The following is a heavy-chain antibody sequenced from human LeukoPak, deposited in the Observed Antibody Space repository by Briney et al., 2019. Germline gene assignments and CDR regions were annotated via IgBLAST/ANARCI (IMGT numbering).Heavy chain of an antibody. J-gene: IGHJ4*02. CDR1: GFTFSSYA. D-gene: IGHD2-15*01. CDR3: AKDLVSPRIVVMIGY. CDR2: ISGSGGST. V-gene: IGHV3-23*01. Sequence: PGESLRLSCAASGFTFSSYAMSWVRQAPGKGLEWVSAISGSGGSTYYADSVKGRFTISRDNSKNTLYLQMNSLRAEDTAVYYCAKDLVSPRIVVMIGYWGQGTLVTVSS.